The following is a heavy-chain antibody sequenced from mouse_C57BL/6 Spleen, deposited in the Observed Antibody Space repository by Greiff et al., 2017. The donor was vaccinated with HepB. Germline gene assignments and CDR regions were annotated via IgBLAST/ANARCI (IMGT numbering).Heavy chain of an antibody. V-gene: IGHV5-17*01. D-gene: IGHD1-1*01. CDR2: ISSGSSTI. J-gene: IGHJ3*01. Sequence: EVKVVESGGGLVKPGGSLKLSCAASGFTFSDYGMHWVRQAPEKGLEWVAYISSGSSTIYYADTVKGRFTISRDNAKNTLFLQMTSLRSEDTAMYYCAREGPYYGSSPAWFAYWGQGTLVTVSA. CDR3: AREGPYYGSSPAWFAY. CDR1: GFTFSDYG.